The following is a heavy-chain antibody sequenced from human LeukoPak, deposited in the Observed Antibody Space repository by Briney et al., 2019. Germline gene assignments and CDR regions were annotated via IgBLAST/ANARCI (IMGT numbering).Heavy chain of an antibody. CDR2: INHSGST. CDR3: ARGGRGRVPAAHMDV. V-gene: IGHV4-34*01. D-gene: IGHD2-2*01. CDR1: GGSFSGYY. Sequence: SETLSLTCAVYGGSFSGYYWSWIRQPPGKGLEWIGEINHSGSTNYNPPLKSRVAISVDTSKNQFSLKLSSVTAADTAVYYCARGGRGRVPAAHMDVWGKGTTVTVSS. J-gene: IGHJ6*03.